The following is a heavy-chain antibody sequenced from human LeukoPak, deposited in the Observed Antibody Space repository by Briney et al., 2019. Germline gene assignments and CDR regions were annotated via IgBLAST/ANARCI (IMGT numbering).Heavy chain of an antibody. CDR1: GFTFSNAW. D-gene: IGHD5-12*01. J-gene: IGHJ4*02. Sequence: GGSLRLSCAASGFTFSNAWMSWVRQAPGKGLEWVGRIKSKTDGGTTDYAAPVKGSFTISRDDSKNTLYLQMNSLKTEDTAVYYCTTERVNIVATDSFDYWGQGTLVTVSS. CDR2: IKSKTDGGTT. V-gene: IGHV3-15*01. CDR3: TTERVNIVATDSFDY.